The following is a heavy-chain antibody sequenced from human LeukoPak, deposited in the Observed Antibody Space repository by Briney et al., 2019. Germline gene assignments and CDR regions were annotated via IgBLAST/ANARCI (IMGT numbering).Heavy chain of an antibody. V-gene: IGHV4-59*01. Sequence: PSETLSLTCTVSGASITSYYWNWIRQPPGKGLEWIGDIYYSASTTYSPSLKSRVTMSVDTSKSQFSLKLSSVTAADTAVYYCARDVGSAYYYPFDPWGQGTLVTVSS. CDR3: ARDVGSAYYYPFDP. CDR1: GASITSYY. CDR2: IYYSAST. D-gene: IGHD3-22*01. J-gene: IGHJ5*02.